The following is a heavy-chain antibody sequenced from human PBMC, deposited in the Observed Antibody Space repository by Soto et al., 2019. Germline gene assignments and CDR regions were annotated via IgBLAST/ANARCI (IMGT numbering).Heavy chain of an antibody. Sequence: QVQLVQSGAEVKKPGSSVKVSCKASGGTFSSYAISWVRQAPGQGLEWMGGIIPIFGTANYAQKFQGRVTITADESTSTAYMEPSSLRSEDTAVYYCASTGVVPAAIRRTHNWFDPWGQGTLVTVSS. CDR1: GGTFSSYA. CDR2: IIPIFGTA. D-gene: IGHD2-2*01. CDR3: ASTGVVPAAIRRTHNWFDP. V-gene: IGHV1-69*01. J-gene: IGHJ5*02.